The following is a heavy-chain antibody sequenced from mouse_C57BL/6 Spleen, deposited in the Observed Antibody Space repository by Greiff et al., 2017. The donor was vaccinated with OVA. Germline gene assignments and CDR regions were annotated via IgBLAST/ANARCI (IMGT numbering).Heavy chain of an antibody. V-gene: IGHV1-64*01. CDR3: ARWGGTDFDY. CDR2: IHPNSGST. J-gene: IGHJ2*01. CDR1: GYTFTSYW. D-gene: IGHD4-1*01. Sequence: QVQLKQPGAELVKPGASVKLSCKASGYTFTSYWMHWVKQRPGQGLEWIGMIHPNSGSTNYNEKFKSKATLTVDKSSSTAYMQLSSLTSEDSAVYYCARWGGTDFDYWGQGTTLTVSS.